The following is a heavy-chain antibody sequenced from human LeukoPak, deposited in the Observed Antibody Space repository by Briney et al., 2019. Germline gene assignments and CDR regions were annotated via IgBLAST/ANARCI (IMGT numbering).Heavy chain of an antibody. J-gene: IGHJ4*02. V-gene: IGHV4-39*01. CDR3: VRHISTNTGYFDS. CDR1: GGSINSHSYY. Sequence: SETLSLTCTVSGGSINSHSYYWGWIRQPPGRGLEWIGSVYYDGTSYSSPSLTSRAAVFVDTSRDEFSLDLNFVTAADTAVYYCVRHISTNTGYFDSCGQGTLVSVSS. CDR2: VYYDGTS. D-gene: IGHD5-24*01.